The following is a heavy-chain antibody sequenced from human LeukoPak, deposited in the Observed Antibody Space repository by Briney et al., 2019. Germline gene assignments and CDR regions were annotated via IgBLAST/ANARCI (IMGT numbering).Heavy chain of an antibody. CDR3: ARGADADGTYGMDV. Sequence: GGSLRLSCAASGFTFSSYDMHWVRQATGKGLEWVSAIGTAGDTYYPGSVKGRFTISRENAKNSLYLQMNSLRAGDTAVYYCARGADADGTYGMDVWGQGTTVTVSS. CDR2: IGTAGDT. V-gene: IGHV3-13*01. J-gene: IGHJ6*02. D-gene: IGHD1-1*01. CDR1: GFTFSSYD.